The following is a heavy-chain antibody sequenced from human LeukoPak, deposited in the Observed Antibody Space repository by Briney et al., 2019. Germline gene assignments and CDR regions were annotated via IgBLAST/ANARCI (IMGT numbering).Heavy chain of an antibody. D-gene: IGHD3-22*01. Sequence: ASVKVSCKASGYTFTSYDINWVRQATGQGLEWMGWMNPNSGNTGYAQKFQGRVTMTMNTSISTAYMELGSLRSEDTAVYYCARVGPYYDSSGYQNDAFDIWGQGTMVTVSS. CDR3: ARVGPYYDSSGYQNDAFDI. CDR2: MNPNSGNT. CDR1: GYTFTSYD. V-gene: IGHV1-8*01. J-gene: IGHJ3*02.